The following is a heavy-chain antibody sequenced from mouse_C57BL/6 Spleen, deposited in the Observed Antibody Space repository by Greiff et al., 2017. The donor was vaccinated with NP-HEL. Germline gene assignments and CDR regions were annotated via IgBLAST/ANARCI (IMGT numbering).Heavy chain of an antibody. CDR3: ARCDGYYFDY. CDR1: GYTFTSYG. D-gene: IGHD2-3*01. Sequence: QVQLKESGAELARPGASVKLSCKASGYTFTSYGISWVKQRTGQGLEWIGEIYPRSGNTYYNEKFKGKATLTADKSSSTAYMELRSLTSEDSAVYFCARCDGYYFDYWGQGTTLTVSS. CDR2: IYPRSGNT. J-gene: IGHJ2*01. V-gene: IGHV1-81*01.